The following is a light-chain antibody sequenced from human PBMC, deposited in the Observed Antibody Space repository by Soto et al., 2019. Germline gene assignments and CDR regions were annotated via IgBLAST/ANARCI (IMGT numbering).Light chain of an antibody. J-gene: IGKJ1*01. CDR2: ATS. Sequence: DIQMTQYPSARSASVGVRVTITCRASQGISMYLAWFQQKPGKVPKRLIYATSRLQSGVPLRFSGSGSGTEFTLTIRRLQPVEFATYYCLQHNSYPWTFGQGTKVEIK. V-gene: IGKV1-17*03. CDR1: QGISMY. CDR3: LQHNSYPWT.